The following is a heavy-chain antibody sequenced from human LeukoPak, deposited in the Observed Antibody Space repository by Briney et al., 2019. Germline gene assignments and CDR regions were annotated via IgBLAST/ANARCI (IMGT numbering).Heavy chain of an antibody. CDR3: ARHAGNFDY. CDR2: IYYSGST. CDR1: GFTFSGFE. V-gene: IGHV4-59*08. D-gene: IGHD1-26*01. J-gene: IGHJ4*02. Sequence: GSLRLSCAASGFTFSGFEMNWVRQPPGKGLEWIGYIYYSGSTNYNPSLKSRVTISVDTSKNQFSLKLSSVTAADTAVYYCARHAGNFDYWGQGTLVTVSS.